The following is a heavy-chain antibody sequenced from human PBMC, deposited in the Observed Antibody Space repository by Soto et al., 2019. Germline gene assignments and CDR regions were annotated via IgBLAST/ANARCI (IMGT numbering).Heavy chain of an antibody. Sequence: GGSLRLSCAASGFTFSSYSMNWVRQAPGKGLEWVSSISSSSSYIYYADSVKGRFTISRDNAKNSLYLQMNSLRAEDTAVYYCAKDTYYDSSGYYYVPHYFDYWGQGTLVTSPQ. CDR3: AKDTYYDSSGYYYVPHYFDY. CDR2: ISSSSSYI. CDR1: GFTFSSYS. V-gene: IGHV3-21*04. D-gene: IGHD3-22*01. J-gene: IGHJ4*02.